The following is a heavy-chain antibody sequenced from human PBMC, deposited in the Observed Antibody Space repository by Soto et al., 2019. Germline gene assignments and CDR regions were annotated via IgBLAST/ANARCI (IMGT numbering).Heavy chain of an antibody. CDR1: GFSFSSYW. V-gene: IGHV3-7*01. CDR3: ARPSRGYDSAY. Sequence: EMQLVESGGGLVQPGGSLRLSCAASGFSFSSYWMSWVRQAPGKGLEWVANIKQDGSEKYYVDSVKGRFTISRDNAKNSLYLQMNSLRDEDTAVYYCARPSRGYDSAYLGQGTLVTVSS. D-gene: IGHD5-12*01. CDR2: IKQDGSEK. J-gene: IGHJ4*02.